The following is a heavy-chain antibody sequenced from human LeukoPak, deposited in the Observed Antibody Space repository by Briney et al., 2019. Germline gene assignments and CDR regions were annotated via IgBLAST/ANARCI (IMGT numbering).Heavy chain of an antibody. D-gene: IGHD1-26*01. CDR3: AKDMRPYSGDRSFLFDQ. Sequence: GGSLRLSCAATGFSFSYYGIHRVRQAPGKGLEWVALISYDRSDKYFADSVKGRFSISRDNSQNTLYLQMNSLRAEDTAIYYCAKDMRPYSGDRSFLFDQWGQGTLVIVSS. J-gene: IGHJ4*02. CDR1: GFSFSYYG. CDR2: ISYDRSDK. V-gene: IGHV3-30*18.